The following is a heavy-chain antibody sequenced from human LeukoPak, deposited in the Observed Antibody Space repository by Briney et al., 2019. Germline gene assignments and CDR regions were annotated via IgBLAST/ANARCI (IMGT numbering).Heavy chain of an antibody. J-gene: IGHJ6*03. CDR2: IYPGDSDT. V-gene: IGHV5-51*01. D-gene: IGHD5-18*01. CDR1: GYTFTSYW. CDR3: ARQGSGYSPTYYYYMDV. Sequence: GASVKVSCKASGYTFTSYWIGWVRQMPGKGLEWMGIIYPGDSDTRYSPSFQGQVTISADKSISTAYLQWSSLKASDTAMYYCARQGSGYSPTYYYYMDVWGKGTTVTISS.